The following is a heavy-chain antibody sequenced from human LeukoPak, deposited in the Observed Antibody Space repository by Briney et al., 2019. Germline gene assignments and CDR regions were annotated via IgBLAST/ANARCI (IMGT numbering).Heavy chain of an antibody. Sequence: ASVTASCKASGYTFTGYYMHWVRQAPGQGLEWMGRINPNSGGTNYAQKFQGRVTMTRDTSISTAYMELSRLRSDDTAVYYCARGPRLDSSGWYYGAFDIWGQGTMVTVSS. CDR2: INPNSGGT. CDR3: ARGPRLDSSGWYYGAFDI. CDR1: GYTFTGYY. D-gene: IGHD6-19*01. V-gene: IGHV1-2*06. J-gene: IGHJ3*02.